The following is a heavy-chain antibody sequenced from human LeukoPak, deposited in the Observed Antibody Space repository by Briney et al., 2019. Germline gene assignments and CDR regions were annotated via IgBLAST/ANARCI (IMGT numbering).Heavy chain of an antibody. CDR1: GCTFDNCT. Sequence: GGALRLSCAASGCTFDNCTMNWVRQALGKGLEWVSSITSSGRYKYYADSVKGRFTISRDNAKNSLYLQMNSLRAEDTAVYYYARERVDRYSYGLDYWGKGTLVTVSS. CDR3: ARERVDRYSYGLDY. CDR2: ITSSGRYK. J-gene: IGHJ4*02. V-gene: IGHV3-21*01. D-gene: IGHD5-18*01.